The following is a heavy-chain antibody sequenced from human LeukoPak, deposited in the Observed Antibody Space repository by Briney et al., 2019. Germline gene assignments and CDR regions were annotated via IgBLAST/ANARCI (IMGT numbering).Heavy chain of an antibody. CDR2: TYYRSKWYN. CDR1: GDSVSSNSAA. Sequence: QTLSLTSAISGDSVSSNSAAWNWIRQSPSRGLEWLVRTYYRSKWYNDYAVSVKSRITINPDTSKNQFSLQLNSVTPEDTAVYYCARVSDSSGERYYFDYWGQGTLVTVSS. D-gene: IGHD6-19*01. CDR3: ARVSDSSGERYYFDY. J-gene: IGHJ4*02. V-gene: IGHV6-1*01.